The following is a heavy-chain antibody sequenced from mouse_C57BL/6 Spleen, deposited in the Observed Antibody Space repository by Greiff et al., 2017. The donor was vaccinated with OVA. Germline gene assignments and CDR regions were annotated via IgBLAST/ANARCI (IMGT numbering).Heavy chain of an antibody. Sequence: VQLKESGPELVKPGASVKISCKASGYAFSSSWMNWVKQRPGKGLEWIGRIYPGDGDTNYNGKFKGKATLTADKSSSTAYMQLSSLTSEDSAVYFCATDNGNPRDYFDYWGQGTTLTVSS. J-gene: IGHJ2*01. V-gene: IGHV1-82*01. D-gene: IGHD2-1*01. CDR3: ATDNGNPRDYFDY. CDR1: GYAFSSSW. CDR2: IYPGDGDT.